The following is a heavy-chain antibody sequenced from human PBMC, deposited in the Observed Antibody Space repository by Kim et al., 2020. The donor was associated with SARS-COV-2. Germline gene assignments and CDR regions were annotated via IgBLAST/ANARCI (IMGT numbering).Heavy chain of an antibody. CDR2: IYYSGST. CDR3: ARVWGSSSGYGMDV. Sequence: SETLSLTCTVSGGSVSSGSYYWSWIRQPPGKGLEWIGDIYYSGSTNYNPALKRRVTITVDTSKNQLSLKLSSGTAADTAVYYGARVWGSSSGYGMDVWG. V-gene: IGHV4-61*01. D-gene: IGHD3-16*01. J-gene: IGHJ6*02. CDR1: GGSVSSGSYY.